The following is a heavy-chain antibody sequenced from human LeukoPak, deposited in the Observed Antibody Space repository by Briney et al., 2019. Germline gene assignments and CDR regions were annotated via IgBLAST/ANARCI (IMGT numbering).Heavy chain of an antibody. CDR1: GFTFSSYA. D-gene: IGHD3-16*01. V-gene: IGHV3-30*02. CDR2: IKYDGSNK. J-gene: IGHJ4*02. CDR3: AKRDGNIWGFDC. Sequence: GGSLRLSCAASGFTFSSYAMHWVRQAPGKGLEWVAFIKYDGSNKHYADSVRGRFTISRDNSENKLYLQMNSLRAEDTAVYYCAKRDGNIWGFDCWGQGTLVTVSS.